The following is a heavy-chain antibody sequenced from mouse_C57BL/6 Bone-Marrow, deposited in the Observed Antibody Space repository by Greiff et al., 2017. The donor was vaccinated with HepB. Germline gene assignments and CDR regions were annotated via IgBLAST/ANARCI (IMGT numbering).Heavy chain of an antibody. CDR3: ARGILSSY. V-gene: IGHV5-6*01. CDR1: GFTFSSYG. CDR2: ISSGGSYT. Sequence: EVKLVESGGDLVKPGGSLKLSCAASGFTFSSYGMSWVRQTPDKRLEWVATISSGGSYTYYPDSVKGRFTISRDNAKNTLYLQMSSLKSEDTAMYYCARGILSSYWGQGTTLTVSS. J-gene: IGHJ2*01.